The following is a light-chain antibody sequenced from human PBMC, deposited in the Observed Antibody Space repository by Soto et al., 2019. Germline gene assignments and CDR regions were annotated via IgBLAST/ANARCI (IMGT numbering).Light chain of an antibody. Sequence: EIVLTQSPGTLSLSPGERAALSCRASQRIGSSFLAWYQQKPGQAPRLLVYGTSVRATGIPDRFSGSGSGTDFTLTISRLEPEDFAVYYCQQYGSSPTFGQGTKVDIK. J-gene: IGKJ1*01. CDR3: QQYGSSPT. CDR2: GTS. V-gene: IGKV3-20*01. CDR1: QRIGSSF.